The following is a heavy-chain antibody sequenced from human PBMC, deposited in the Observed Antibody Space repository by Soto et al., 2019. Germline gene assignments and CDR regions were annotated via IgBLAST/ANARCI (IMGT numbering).Heavy chain of an antibody. CDR3: ARVIKALYRMGGMDV. V-gene: IGHV1-69*13. CDR2: IIPIFGTA. J-gene: IGHJ6*02. D-gene: IGHD4-4*01. CDR1: GGTFSSYA. Sequence: SVKVSCKASGGTFSSYAISWVRQAPGQGLEWMGGIIPIFGTANYAQKFQGRVTVTADESTSTAYMELSSLRSEDTAVYYCARVIKALYRMGGMDVWGQGTTVTVSS.